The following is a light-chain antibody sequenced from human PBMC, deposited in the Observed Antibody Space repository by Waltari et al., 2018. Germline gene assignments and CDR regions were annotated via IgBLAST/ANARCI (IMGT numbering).Light chain of an antibody. Sequence: DIQMTQSPSSLSASVGDRVTITCRASQSISSYLNWYQQKPGKAPKLLIYAASSLQSGVPSRFSGSGSRTDFTITISSLQPEDFATYYCQQSYSTPWTFGQGTKVEIK. V-gene: IGKV1-39*01. CDR1: QSISSY. J-gene: IGKJ1*01. CDR2: AAS. CDR3: QQSYSTPWT.